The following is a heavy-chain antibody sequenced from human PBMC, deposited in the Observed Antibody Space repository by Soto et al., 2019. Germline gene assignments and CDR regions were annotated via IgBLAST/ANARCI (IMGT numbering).Heavy chain of an antibody. Sequence: QVQLVESGGGVVQPGRSLRLSCAASGFTSSSFVIHWVRQAPGKGLEWLAVISSDVNNQYYADSVKGRFTISRANSKNQPYLQLSSLTAEATAVYFCAKERGVLDAFKIWGQGTMGTVSS. CDR3: AKERGVLDAFKI. CDR1: GFTSSSFV. D-gene: IGHD3-10*01. J-gene: IGHJ3*02. V-gene: IGHV3-30*18. CDR2: ISSDVNNQ.